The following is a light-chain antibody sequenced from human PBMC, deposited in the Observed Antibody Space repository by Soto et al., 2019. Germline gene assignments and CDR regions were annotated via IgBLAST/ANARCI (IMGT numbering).Light chain of an antibody. J-gene: IGLJ1*01. CDR1: SSDVGGYNY. V-gene: IGLV2-14*01. CDR2: EVS. CDR3: SSYTSSSTV. Sequence: LTQPASVSGSPGQSITISCTGTSSDVGGYNYVSWYQQHPGKAPKLMIYEVSNRPSGVSNRFSGSKSGNTASLTISGLQAEDEADYYCSSYTSSSTVFGTGTKVT.